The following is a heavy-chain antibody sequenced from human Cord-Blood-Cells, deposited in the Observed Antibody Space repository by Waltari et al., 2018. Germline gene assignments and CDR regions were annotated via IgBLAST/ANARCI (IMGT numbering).Heavy chain of an antibody. V-gene: IGHV4-61*01. CDR2: IYYSGST. D-gene: IGHD1-1*01. Sequence: QVQLQESGPGLVKPSETLSLTCTVSGGSVSSGSYYWSWIRQPPGKGLEWIGYIYYSGSTNYNPALKRRVTISVDTSKNQFSLKLSSVTAADTAVYYCARGWNDGNWFDPWGQGTLVTVSS. CDR3: ARGWNDGNWFDP. CDR1: GGSVSSGSYY. J-gene: IGHJ5*02.